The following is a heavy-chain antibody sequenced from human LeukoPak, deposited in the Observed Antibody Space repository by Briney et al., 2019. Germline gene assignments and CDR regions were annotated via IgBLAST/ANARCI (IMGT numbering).Heavy chain of an antibody. CDR1: GFTFSSYS. Sequence: GGSLRLSCVASGFTFSSYSMNWVRQAPGKGQEWVSSISSSSSYIYYADSVKGRFTISRHNDKNSLYLQMNSLRAEDTAVYYCARDVPDDYYYYYMDVWGKGTTVTVSS. D-gene: IGHD5-24*01. J-gene: IGHJ6*03. CDR3: ARDVPDDYYYYYMDV. CDR2: ISSSSSYI. V-gene: IGHV3-21*01.